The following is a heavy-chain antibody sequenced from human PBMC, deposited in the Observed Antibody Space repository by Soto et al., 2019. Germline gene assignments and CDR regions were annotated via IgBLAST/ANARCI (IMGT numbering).Heavy chain of an antibody. Sequence: GSLRLSCVASGXDFTSNSMSWVRQAPGKGLEWVSSINYVSDSIYYAGSVKGRFTISRDNSKKTLYMQMRSMRVDDTAIYYCVKSDARGLRYYGMEVWGQGTTATVS. V-gene: IGHV3-23*01. D-gene: IGHD2-15*01. CDR3: VKSDARGLRYYGMEV. J-gene: IGHJ6*02. CDR1: GXDFTSNS. CDR2: INYVSDSI.